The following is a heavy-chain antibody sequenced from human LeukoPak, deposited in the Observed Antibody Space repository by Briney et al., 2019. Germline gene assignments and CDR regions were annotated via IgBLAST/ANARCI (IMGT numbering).Heavy chain of an antibody. V-gene: IGHV1-69*04. Sequence: SEKVSCKASGGTFNDYAISWVRQAPGQGLEWMGRIVTILGIANYAQEFDGRLIINADNATSSAYMELSSLRSEDTAVYYCARDQGDNSYGYYAIWYSFDVWGQGTMVTVSS. CDR2: IVTILGIA. J-gene: IGHJ3*01. D-gene: IGHD5-18*01. CDR3: ARDQGDNSYGYYAIWYSFDV. CDR1: GGTFNDYA.